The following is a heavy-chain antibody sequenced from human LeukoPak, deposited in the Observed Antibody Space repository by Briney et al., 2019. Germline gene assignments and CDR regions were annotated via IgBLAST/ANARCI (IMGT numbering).Heavy chain of an antibody. D-gene: IGHD3-22*01. CDR3: ARASLYDNSAYYLDY. CDR2: ISSSSSYI. Sequence: GGSLRLSCAASGFTFSSYSMNWVRQAPGRGLEWVSSISSSSSYIYYADSVKGRFTISRDNAKNSLYLQMNSLRAEDTALYYCARASLYDNSAYYLDYWGQGTLVTVSS. J-gene: IGHJ4*02. V-gene: IGHV3-21*04. CDR1: GFTFSSYS.